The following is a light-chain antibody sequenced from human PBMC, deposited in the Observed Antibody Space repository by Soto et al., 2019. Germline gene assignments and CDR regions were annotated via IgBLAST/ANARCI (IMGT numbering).Light chain of an antibody. CDR1: QSVSSD. CDR3: QQYNNWPPWT. J-gene: IGKJ1*01. CDR2: GAS. V-gene: IGKV3-15*01. Sequence: EIVMTQSPATLSVSPGERAALSYSASQSVSSDLAWYQQKPGRAPRLLIYGASTRATGIPARFSGSGSGTEFTLTISSLQSEDFAVYYCQQYNNWPPWTFGQGTKVAIK.